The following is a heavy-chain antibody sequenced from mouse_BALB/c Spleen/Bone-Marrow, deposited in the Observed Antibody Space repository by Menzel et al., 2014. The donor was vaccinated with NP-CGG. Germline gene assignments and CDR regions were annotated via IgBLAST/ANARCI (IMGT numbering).Heavy chain of an antibody. D-gene: IGHD4-1*01. CDR1: GFNIKDTY. J-gene: IGHJ2*01. CDR2: IDPANDYT. V-gene: IGHV14-3*02. Sequence: EVQLQQSGAGLVRPGASVKLSCTASGFNIKDTYMHWVKPRPEQGLEWIGRIDPANDYTKYDPKFQGTATITADTSSNTAYLQLSSLTSEDTAVYYCATLTGTFDYWGQGTTLAVSS. CDR3: ATLTGTFDY.